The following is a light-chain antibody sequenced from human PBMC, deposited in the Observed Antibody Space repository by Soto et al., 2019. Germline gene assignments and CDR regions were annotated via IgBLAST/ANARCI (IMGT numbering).Light chain of an antibody. Sequence: IIMPMSLAPLSVSQEERATPSCSASHSVSSNLAWYQQKPGQTPRLHIYGASDRATGIPARFSGSGSGTEFTLTISSLRADEFATYYCQQYNSYSFGQGTKVDIK. CDR2: GAS. J-gene: IGKJ1*01. CDR3: QQYNSYS. CDR1: HSVSSN. V-gene: IGKV3-15*01.